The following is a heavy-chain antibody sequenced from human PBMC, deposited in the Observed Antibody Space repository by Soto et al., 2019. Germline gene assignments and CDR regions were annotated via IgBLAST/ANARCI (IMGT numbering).Heavy chain of an antibody. CDR1: GGSLSSGGYY. D-gene: IGHD5-12*01. Sequence: LSLTCTVSGGSLSSGGYYWSWIRQHPGKGLEWIGFIYYSGSTYYNPSLKSRVTISVDTSQNQFSLKLSSVTAADTAVYYCARDTQRGYSGYFDSWGQGTLVTVSS. V-gene: IGHV4-31*03. CDR2: IYYSGST. J-gene: IGHJ4*02. CDR3: ARDTQRGYSGYFDS.